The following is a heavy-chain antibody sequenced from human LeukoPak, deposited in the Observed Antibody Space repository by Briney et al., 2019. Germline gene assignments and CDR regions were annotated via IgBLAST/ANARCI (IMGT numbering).Heavy chain of an antibody. CDR1: GFTFSSYA. V-gene: IGHV3-30-3*01. J-gene: IGHJ4*02. CDR2: ISYDGSNK. CDR3: ARGRPTQPPLD. D-gene: IGHD4-17*01. Sequence: GRSLRLSCAASGFTFSSYAMHWVRQAPGKGLEWVAVISYDGSNKYYADSVKGRFTISRDNSKNTLYLQMNSLRAEDTAVYYCARGRPTQPPLDWGQGTLVTVSS.